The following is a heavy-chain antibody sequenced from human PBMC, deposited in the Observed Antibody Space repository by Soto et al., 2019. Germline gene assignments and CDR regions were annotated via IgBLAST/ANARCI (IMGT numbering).Heavy chain of an antibody. CDR2: INAYNGNT. CDR3: ARNWFGIDY. J-gene: IGHJ4*02. D-gene: IGHD3-16*01. Sequence: QVQLVQSGAEVKKPGASVKVSCKASGYTFTSYGISWVRQAPGQGLEWMGWINAYNGNTNYAQNLQGRVTMTPDTSASTAYMELRRLSSDHKAWYYCARNWFGIDYWGQGPLVTVSS. V-gene: IGHV1-18*01. CDR1: GYTFTSYG.